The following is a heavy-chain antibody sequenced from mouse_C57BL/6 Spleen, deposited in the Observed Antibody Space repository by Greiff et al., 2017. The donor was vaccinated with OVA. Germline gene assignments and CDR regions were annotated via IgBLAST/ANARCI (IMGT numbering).Heavy chain of an antibody. J-gene: IGHJ4*01. Sequence: DVMLVESGGGLVQPGGSMKLSCAASGFTFSDAWMDWVRQSPEKGLEWVAEIRNKANNHATYYAESVKGRFTISRDDSKSSVYLQMNSLRAEDTGIYYCTRGDDGYYAYAMDYWGQGTSVTVSS. V-gene: IGHV6-6*01. CDR2: IRNKANNHAT. CDR1: GFTFSDAW. D-gene: IGHD2-3*01. CDR3: TRGDDGYYAYAMDY.